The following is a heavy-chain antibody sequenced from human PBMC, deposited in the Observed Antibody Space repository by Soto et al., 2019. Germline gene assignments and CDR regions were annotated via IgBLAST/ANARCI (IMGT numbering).Heavy chain of an antibody. J-gene: IGHJ4*02. Sequence: QVQLQQWGAGLLKPSETLSLTCAVYGGSFSGYYWSWIRHPPGKGLEWIGENNHSGITNYNPSLKSRVTISVDTSKNQCSLKLSSVTAADTAVYYCARGRGYGGNSGYFDYRGQGTLVTVSS. D-gene: IGHD4-17*01. CDR3: ARGRGYGGNSGYFDY. V-gene: IGHV4-34*01. CDR2: NNHSGIT. CDR1: GGSFSGYY.